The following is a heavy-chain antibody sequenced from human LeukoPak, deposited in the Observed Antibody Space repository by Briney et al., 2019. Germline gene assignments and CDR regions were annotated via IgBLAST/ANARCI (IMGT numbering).Heavy chain of an antibody. CDR2: IYHSGTT. Sequence: SETLSLTCTVSGGSVSNYYWSWVRQPPGKGLEYIGYIYHSGTTNYNPSLKSRVTMSLDTSKNQFSLKPSSVTAADTALYYCATGSSYPPGELDYWGQGSLVTVSS. J-gene: IGHJ4*02. CDR3: ATGSSYPPGELDY. V-gene: IGHV4-59*02. D-gene: IGHD1-7*01. CDR1: GGSVSNYY.